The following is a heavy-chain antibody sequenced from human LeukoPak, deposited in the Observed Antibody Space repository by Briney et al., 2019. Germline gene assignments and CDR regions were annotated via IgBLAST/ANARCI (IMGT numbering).Heavy chain of an antibody. CDR3: ARDSREYQLLIDY. CDR2: ISYDGSNK. D-gene: IGHD2-2*01. CDR1: GFTFSSYG. Sequence: GGSLRLSCAASGFTFSSYGMHWVRQAPGKGLEWVAVISYDGSNKYYADSVKGRFTISRDNSKNTVYLQMNSLRGEDTAVYYCARDSREYQLLIDYWGQGTLVTVSS. J-gene: IGHJ4*02. V-gene: IGHV3-30*03.